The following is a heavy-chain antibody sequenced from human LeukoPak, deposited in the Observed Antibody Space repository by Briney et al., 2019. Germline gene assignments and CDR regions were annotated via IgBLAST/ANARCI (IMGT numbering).Heavy chain of an antibody. CDR3: ARGVYSGCDWNWFDP. V-gene: IGHV4-59*01. D-gene: IGHD5-12*01. Sequence: SETLSLTCTVSGGSISSYYWSWIRQPPGKGLEWIGYIYYSGSTNYNPSLKSRVTISVDTSKNQFSLKLSSVTAADTAVYYCARGVYSGCDWNWFDPWGQGTLATVSS. J-gene: IGHJ5*02. CDR1: GGSISSYY. CDR2: IYYSGST.